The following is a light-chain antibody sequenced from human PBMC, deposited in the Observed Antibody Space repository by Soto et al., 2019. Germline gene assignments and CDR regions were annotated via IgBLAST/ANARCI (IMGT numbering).Light chain of an antibody. CDR1: RTISNNY. Sequence: EIVLTQSPGTLSLSPGEGATLSCRASRTISNNYLAWYQHKPGQAPRLLIYAASTRATGIPDRFSGSGSGADFTLTVNRLEPEDFAVYYCQQYGTSPRTFGQGTKVEI. V-gene: IGKV3-20*01. J-gene: IGKJ1*01. CDR3: QQYGTSPRT. CDR2: AAS.